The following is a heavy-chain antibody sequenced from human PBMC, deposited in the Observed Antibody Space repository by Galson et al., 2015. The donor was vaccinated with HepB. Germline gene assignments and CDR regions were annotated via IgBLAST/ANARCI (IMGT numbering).Heavy chain of an antibody. CDR2: TIPVYGSA. D-gene: IGHD2-21*02. J-gene: IGHJ5*02. Sequence: SVKVSCKASGGIFGNYVISWVRQAPGQGLEWMGGTIPVYGSANYAQKFQGRVPFTAEASTSTAYMEIVSLESEDTATYYCARLVAVAASGDNPFDPWGQGTLVTVSS. CDR1: GGIFGNYV. CDR3: ARLVAVAASGDNPFDP. V-gene: IGHV1-69*13.